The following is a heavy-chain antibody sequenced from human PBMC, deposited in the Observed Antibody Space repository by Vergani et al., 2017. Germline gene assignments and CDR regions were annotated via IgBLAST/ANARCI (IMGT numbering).Heavy chain of an antibody. V-gene: IGHV1-46*02. CDR2: VNFVTGAA. D-gene: IGHD2-15*01. J-gene: IGHJ4*02. Sequence: QVQLVQSGAEVKKPGASVKVSCTASGYIFKNYYMHWLRLAPGQGFQWMGIVNFVTGAAPSPQKFEGRITMTRDTSTATFYMDLSSLKYEDTAIYYCARSIGYCTSGSCRPYYFDLWGQGTLVTVSS. CDR3: ARSIGYCTSGSCRPYYFDL. CDR1: GYIFKNYY.